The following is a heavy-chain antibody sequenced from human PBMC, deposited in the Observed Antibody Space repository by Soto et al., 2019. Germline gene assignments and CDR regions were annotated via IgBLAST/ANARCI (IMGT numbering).Heavy chain of an antibody. CDR2: IYSDGSGA. J-gene: IGHJ4*02. Sequence: EVQLVESGGGLVQPGGSLRLSCAASGFTFSSNWMHWVRQVPGKGLVWVSRIYSDGSGASYADSVKGRFTISRDNAKNTLYLQMNSLRVEDTAIYYCARAIGYSCYSWGQGTLVTVSS. CDR1: GFTFSSNW. D-gene: IGHD2-15*01. V-gene: IGHV3-74*01. CDR3: ARAIGYSCYS.